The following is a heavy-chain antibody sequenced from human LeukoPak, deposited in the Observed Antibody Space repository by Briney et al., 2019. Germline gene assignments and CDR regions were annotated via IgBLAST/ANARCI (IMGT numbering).Heavy chain of an antibody. CDR2: ISGSGGST. CDR1: GFTFSSYA. J-gene: IGHJ6*02. D-gene: IGHD3-10*01. V-gene: IGHV3-23*01. CDR3: ARDEGYGSGSYDV. Sequence: GGSLRLSCAASGFTFSSYAMSWVRQAPGKGLEWVSAISGSGGSTYYADSVRGRFTISRDNSENTVYLQMHGLRVEDTAVYYCARDEGYGSGSYDVWGQGTTVTVSS.